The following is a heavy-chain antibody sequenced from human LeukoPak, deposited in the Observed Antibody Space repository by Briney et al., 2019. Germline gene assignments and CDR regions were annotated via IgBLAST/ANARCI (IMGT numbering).Heavy chain of an antibody. J-gene: IGHJ4*02. CDR3: SRENGAFSPFGF. CDR2: IYHSGST. Sequence: PSETLSLTCAVHGGSFSGYYWSWIRQPPGKGLEWIGYIYHSGSTYYNPSLKSRVTISVDMPKNQLSLNLSSVTAADTAVYYCSRENGAFSPFGFWGQGTLVTVTP. D-gene: IGHD2-8*01. CDR1: GGSFSGYY. V-gene: IGHV4-34*01.